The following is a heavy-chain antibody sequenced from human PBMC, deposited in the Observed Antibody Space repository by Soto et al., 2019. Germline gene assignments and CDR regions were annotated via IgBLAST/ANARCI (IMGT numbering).Heavy chain of an antibody. Sequence: SVKVSCKASGGTFSSYAISWVRQSPGQGLEWMGGIIPIFGTANYAQKFQGRVTITADESTSTAYMELSRLRSDDTAAYYCARVNVVVVAATREYYFDYWGQGTLVTVSS. CDR3: ARVNVVVVAATREYYFDY. CDR1: GGTFSSYA. J-gene: IGHJ4*02. CDR2: IIPIFGTA. D-gene: IGHD2-15*01. V-gene: IGHV1-69*13.